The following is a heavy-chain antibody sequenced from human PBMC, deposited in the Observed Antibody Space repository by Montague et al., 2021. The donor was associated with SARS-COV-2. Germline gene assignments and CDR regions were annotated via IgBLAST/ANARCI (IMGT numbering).Heavy chain of an antibody. V-gene: IGHV4-34*01. CDR1: GGSFSGSY. J-gene: IGHJ6*02. CDR2: INNRGSV. Sequence: SETLSLTCAVYGGSFSGSYWTWIRQSPGKGLEWIGEINNRGSVNYSPSLKSRVTISVDTSRNQLSLKVTSVTAADTAVYYCARERWNIVIVPPVEYGMDVWGQGTTVTVSS. D-gene: IGHD2/OR15-2a*01. CDR3: ARERWNIVIVPPVEYGMDV.